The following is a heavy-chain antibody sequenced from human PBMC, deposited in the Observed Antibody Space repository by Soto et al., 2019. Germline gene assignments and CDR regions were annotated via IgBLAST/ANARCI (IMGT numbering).Heavy chain of an antibody. CDR1: GGSVAPYY. CDR2: IYYSGST. CDR3: ARFPRGYSYGHFDY. J-gene: IGHJ4*02. V-gene: IGHV4-59*02. D-gene: IGHD5-18*01. Sequence: SETLSLTCTVSGGSVAPYYWSWIRQPPGKGLEWIGYIYYSGSTNYNPSLKSRVTISVDTSKNQFSLKLSSVTAADTAVYYCARFPRGYSYGHFDYWGQGTLVTVSS.